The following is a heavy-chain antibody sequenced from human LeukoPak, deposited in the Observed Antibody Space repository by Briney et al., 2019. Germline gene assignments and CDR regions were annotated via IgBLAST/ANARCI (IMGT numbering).Heavy chain of an antibody. CDR1: GGSFSGHY. Sequence: SETLSLTCAVSGGSFSGHYWSWIRQSPGEGLEWIGEIDHSGNTNYNPSLKGRLTISVDTSKSQFSLRLSSVTAADTAVYYCARGYGSGWGQGTLVTVSS. D-gene: IGHD3-10*01. J-gene: IGHJ4*02. CDR3: ARGYGSG. CDR2: IDHSGNT. V-gene: IGHV4-34*01.